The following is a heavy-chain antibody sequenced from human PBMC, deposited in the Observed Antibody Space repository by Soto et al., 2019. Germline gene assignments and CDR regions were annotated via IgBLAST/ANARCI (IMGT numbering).Heavy chain of an antibody. CDR3: TRDSKYADVGPRPIGYFDL. V-gene: IGHV3-23*01. D-gene: IGHD2-15*01. J-gene: IGHJ2*01. CDR2: ISATGGST. CDR1: GFSFSTYA. Sequence: EVQLLESGGGLVQPGGSLRLSCAASGFSFSTYAMAWVRQAPGKGLDWVSLISATGGSTYYADSVKGRFTISRDNSKNILHLQLNSLRAEDTALYYCTRDSKYADVGPRPIGYFDLWGRGTLVTVSA.